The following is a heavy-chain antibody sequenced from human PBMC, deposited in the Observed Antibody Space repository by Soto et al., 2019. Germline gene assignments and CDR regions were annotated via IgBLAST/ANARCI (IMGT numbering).Heavy chain of an antibody. Sequence: ASVKVSCKASGYTFTSYDINWVRQATGQGLEWMGWMNPNSGNTGYAQKFQGRVTMTRDTSTSTVYMELSSLRSEDTAVYYCARDLVAAFWSGLDYWGQGTLVTVSS. CDR2: MNPNSGNT. CDR1: GYTFTSYD. CDR3: ARDLVAAFWSGLDY. V-gene: IGHV1-8*01. J-gene: IGHJ4*02. D-gene: IGHD3-3*01.